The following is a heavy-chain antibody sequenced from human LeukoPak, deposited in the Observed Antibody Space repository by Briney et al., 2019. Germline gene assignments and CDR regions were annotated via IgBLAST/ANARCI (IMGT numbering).Heavy chain of an antibody. CDR2: INGDGRNS. V-gene: IGHV3-74*01. J-gene: IGHJ4*02. D-gene: IGHD3-16*01. CDR3: ARTSPTSHFDF. CDR1: GFTFTTYW. Sequence: GGXLXXSCVASGFTFTTYWMHWVRQAPGKGLVWVSRINGDGRNSNYADSVKGRFTISRDNARNTLYLQMNGLRTEDTALYYCARTSPTSHFDFWGQGTLVTVSS.